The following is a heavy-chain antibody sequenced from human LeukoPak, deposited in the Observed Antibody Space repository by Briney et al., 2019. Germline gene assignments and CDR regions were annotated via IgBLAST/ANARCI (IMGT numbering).Heavy chain of an antibody. Sequence: GGSLRLSCAASGFTFSSYWMHWVRQAPGKGLMWVSRINSDGSRTTYADSVRGRFTISRDNAKSTLYLQMNSLRAEDTAVYYCARRGDYWGQGTLVTVSS. V-gene: IGHV3-74*01. CDR2: INSDGSRT. J-gene: IGHJ4*02. CDR1: GFTFSSYW. CDR3: ARRGDY. D-gene: IGHD3-16*01.